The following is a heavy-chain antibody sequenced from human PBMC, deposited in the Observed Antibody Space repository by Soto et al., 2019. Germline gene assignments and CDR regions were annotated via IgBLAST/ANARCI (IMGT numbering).Heavy chain of an antibody. CDR1: GGSISSYY. CDR3: AGGGSSWYGVSNWFAP. D-gene: IGHD6-13*01. J-gene: IGHJ5*02. V-gene: IGHV4-59*01. Sequence: SETLSLTCTVSGGSISSYYWSWIRQPPGKGLEWIGYIYYSGSTTYNPSLKRRVTISVNTSKNQFSLKLSSVTAADTAVYYCAGGGSSWYGVSNWFAPWGQGTLVTVSS. CDR2: IYYSGST.